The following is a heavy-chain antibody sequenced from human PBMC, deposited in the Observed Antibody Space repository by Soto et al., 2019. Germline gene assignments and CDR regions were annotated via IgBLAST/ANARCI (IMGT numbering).Heavy chain of an antibody. CDR2: FLYSGTT. CDR3: ARNGALDY. J-gene: IGHJ4*02. Sequence: QVQLQESGPGLVKPSQTLSLTCTVSGGSISSGDYYWSWIRQPPGKGLEWIGYFLYSGTTNYNPSLESRLTISVDTSKNQFSLKLTCVTAADTAVYYCARNGALDYWGRGTLVTVSS. D-gene: IGHD2-8*01. CDR1: GGSISSGDYY. V-gene: IGHV4-30-4*01.